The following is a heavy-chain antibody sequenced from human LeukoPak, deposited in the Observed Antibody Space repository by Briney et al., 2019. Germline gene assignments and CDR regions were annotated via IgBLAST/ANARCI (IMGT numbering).Heavy chain of an antibody. CDR3: ARVEDNNWFDP. J-gene: IGHJ5*02. CDR1: GFTVSSNY. V-gene: IGHV3-53*04. Sequence: GGALRLPCAASGFTVSSNYMSWVRQAPGKGLEWVSVIYSGGSTYYADSVKGRFTISRHNSKNTLYLQMNSLRAEDTAVYYCARVEDNNWFDPWGQGTLVTVSS. D-gene: IGHD2-15*01. CDR2: IYSGGST.